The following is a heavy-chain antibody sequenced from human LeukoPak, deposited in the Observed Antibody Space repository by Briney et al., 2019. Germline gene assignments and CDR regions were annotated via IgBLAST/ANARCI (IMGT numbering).Heavy chain of an antibody. D-gene: IGHD4-17*01. CDR1: GGSISSSSYY. CDR2: IYYSGST. J-gene: IGHJ4*02. V-gene: IGHV4-39*07. Sequence: SETLSLTCTVSGGSISSSSYYWGWIRQPPGKGLEWIGSIYYSGSTYYNPSLKSRVTISVDTSKNQFSLKLSSVTAADTAVYYCARVLPPFGTVTTFVFDYWGQGTLVTVSS. CDR3: ARVLPPFGTVTTFVFDY.